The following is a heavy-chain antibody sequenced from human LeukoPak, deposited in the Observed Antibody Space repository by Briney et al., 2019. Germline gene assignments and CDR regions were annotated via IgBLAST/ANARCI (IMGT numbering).Heavy chain of an antibody. CDR1: GFTVSSNY. CDR3: ARDQGGYSDAFDI. J-gene: IGHJ3*02. CDR2: IYSGGST. D-gene: IGHD2-21*01. V-gene: IGHV3-53*01. Sequence: GGSLRLSCAASGFTVSSNYMSWVRQAPGKGLEWVSVIYSGGSTYYADSVKGRFTISRDNSKNTLYLQMNSLRAEDTAVYYCARDQGGYSDAFDIWGQGTMITVSS.